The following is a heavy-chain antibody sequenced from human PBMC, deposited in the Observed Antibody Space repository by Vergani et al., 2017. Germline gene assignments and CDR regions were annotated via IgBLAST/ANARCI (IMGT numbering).Heavy chain of an antibody. CDR1: GFTFSSYS. D-gene: IGHD5-18*01. CDR3: ARGVGGGYSTRFDY. Sequence: EVQLVESGGGLVKPGGSLRLSCAASGFTFSSYSMNWVRQAPGKGLEWVSSISSSSSYIYYADSVKGRFTISRDNAKNSLYLQMNSLRAEDTAVYYCARGVGGGYSTRFDYWGQGTLVTVSS. J-gene: IGHJ4*02. CDR2: ISSSSSYI. V-gene: IGHV3-21*01.